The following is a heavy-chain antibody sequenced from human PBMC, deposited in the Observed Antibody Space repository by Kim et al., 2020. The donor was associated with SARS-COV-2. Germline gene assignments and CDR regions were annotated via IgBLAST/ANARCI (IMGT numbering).Heavy chain of an antibody. CDR3: ARVDYGDYEAAFDI. CDR2: IYYSGST. Sequence: SETLSLTCTVSGGSISSYYWSWIRQPPGKGLEWIGYIYYSGSTNYNPSLKSRVTISVDTSKNQFSLKLSSVTAADTAVYYCARVDYGDYEAAFDIWGQGTIVTVSS. V-gene: IGHV4-59*01. D-gene: IGHD4-17*01. CDR1: GGSISSYY. J-gene: IGHJ3*02.